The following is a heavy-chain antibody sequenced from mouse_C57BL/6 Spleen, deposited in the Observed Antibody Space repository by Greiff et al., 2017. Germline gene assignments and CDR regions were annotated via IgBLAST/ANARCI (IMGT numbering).Heavy chain of an antibody. D-gene: IGHD2-1*01. CDR1: GFTFSDYG. Sequence: EVHLVESGGGLVKPGGSLKLSCAASGFTFSDYGMHWVRQAPEKGLEWVAYISSGSSTIYYADTVKGRFTISRDNAKNTLFMQMNSLRSEDTAMYYCARRRDGNYWYFDVWGTGTTVTVSS. J-gene: IGHJ1*03. V-gene: IGHV5-17*01. CDR3: ARRRDGNYWYFDV. CDR2: ISSGSSTI.